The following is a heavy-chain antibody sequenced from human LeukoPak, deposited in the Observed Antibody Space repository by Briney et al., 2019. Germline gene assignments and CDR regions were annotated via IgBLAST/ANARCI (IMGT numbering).Heavy chain of an antibody. V-gene: IGHV3-74*01. J-gene: IGHJ4*02. D-gene: IGHD3-10*01. CDR1: GFTFSNYW. Sequence: GGSLRLSCAASGFTFSNYWMHWVRQAPGKGLVWVSRINSDGINTSYADSVKGRFTISRDNAKNTLYLQMNSLRAEDTAVYYCARAPGDKNYYGSGSYYIGGAYYFDYWGQGTLVTVSS. CDR2: INSDGINT. CDR3: ARAPGDKNYYGSGSYYIGGAYYFDY.